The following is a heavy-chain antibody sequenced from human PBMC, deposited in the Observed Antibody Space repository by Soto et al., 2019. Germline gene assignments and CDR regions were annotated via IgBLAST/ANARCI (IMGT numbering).Heavy chain of an antibody. V-gene: IGHV3-7*01. CDR3: GTDRWGGAFDM. CDR2: IKEDVSVK. J-gene: IGHJ3*02. CDR1: GFSLRSDW. Sequence: GGSLRLSCAAIGFSLRSDWMAWVRQIPGKGLEFVANIKEDVSVKNYVDSVKGRFSISRDNDKNSLYLQMNSLRAEDTAVYYCGTDRWGGAFDMWGQGTTVTVSS. D-gene: IGHD3-10*01.